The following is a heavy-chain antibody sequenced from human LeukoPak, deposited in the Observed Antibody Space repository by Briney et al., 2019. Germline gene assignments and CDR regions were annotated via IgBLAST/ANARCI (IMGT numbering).Heavy chain of an antibody. V-gene: IGHV3-23*01. CDR1: GFTFSSYA. J-gene: IGHJ4*02. Sequence: GGSLRLSCAASGFTFSSYAMSWVRQAPGKGLEWVSGISGSGGSTYYADSVKGRFTISRDNSKNTLFLQMNSLRAENTAVYYCAISGGYWAWAHWGQGTLVTVSS. CDR3: AISGGYWAWAH. CDR2: ISGSGGST. D-gene: IGHD1-26*01.